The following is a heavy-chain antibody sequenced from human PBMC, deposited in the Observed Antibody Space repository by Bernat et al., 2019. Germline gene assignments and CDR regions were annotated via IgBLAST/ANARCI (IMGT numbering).Heavy chain of an antibody. V-gene: IGHV1-2*04. J-gene: IGHJ3*02. D-gene: IGHD6-6*01. CDR1: GYTFTGYY. CDR3: ARFPPRYSSSSGAFDI. Sequence: QVQLVQSGAEVKKPGASVKVSCKASGYTFTGYYMHWVRQAPGQGLEWMGWINPNSGGTNFAQKFQGWVTMTRDTSISTAYVELSRLRSDDTAVYDCARFPPRYSSSSGAFDIWGQGTMVTVSS. CDR2: INPNSGGT.